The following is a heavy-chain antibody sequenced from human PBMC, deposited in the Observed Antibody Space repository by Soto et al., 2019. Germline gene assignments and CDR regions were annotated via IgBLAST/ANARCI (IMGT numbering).Heavy chain of an antibody. D-gene: IGHD3-10*01. Sequence: QVQLVQSGAEVKKPGASVKVSCKASGYTFTSYAMHWVRQAPGQRLEWMGWINAGNGNTKYSQKFQGRVTITRDTSASTADMELSSLRSEDTAVYYCARARLYVGPYGSGSSYYYYGMDVWGQGTTVTVSS. CDR2: INAGNGNT. CDR3: ARARLYVGPYGSGSSYYYYGMDV. J-gene: IGHJ6*02. V-gene: IGHV1-3*01. CDR1: GYTFTSYA.